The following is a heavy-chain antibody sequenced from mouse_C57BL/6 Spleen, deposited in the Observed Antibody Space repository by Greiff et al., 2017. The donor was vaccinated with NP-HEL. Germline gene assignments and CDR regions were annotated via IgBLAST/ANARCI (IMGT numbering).Heavy chain of an antibody. J-gene: IGHJ2*01. V-gene: IGHV1-80*01. CDR2: IYPGDGDT. D-gene: IGHD4-1*01. CDR3: ARSGGLTGTFDY. Sequence: QVQLQQSGAELVKPGASVKISCKASGYAFSSYWMNWVKQRPGKGLEWIGQIYPGDGDTNYNGKFKGKATLTADKSSSTAYMQLSSLTSEDSAVYFCARSGGLTGTFDYWGQGTTLTVSS. CDR1: GYAFSSYW.